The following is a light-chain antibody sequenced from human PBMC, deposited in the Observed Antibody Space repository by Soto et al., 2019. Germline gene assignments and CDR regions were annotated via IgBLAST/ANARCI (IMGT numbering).Light chain of an antibody. CDR2: EVT. J-gene: IGLJ1*01. CDR1: SSDIGAYDY. V-gene: IGLV2-14*01. CDR3: SSQAGSSAFYV. Sequence: QSALTQPASVSGSPGQSITISCTGTSSDIGAYDYVSWYQQYPGRVPKLLIHEVTNRPSGVSDRFSGSKSGNTASLTISGLQTEDEADYYCSSQAGSSAFYVFVTGTKLTGL.